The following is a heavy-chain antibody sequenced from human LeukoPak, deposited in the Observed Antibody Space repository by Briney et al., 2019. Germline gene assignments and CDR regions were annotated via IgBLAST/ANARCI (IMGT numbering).Heavy chain of an antibody. D-gene: IGHD5-24*01. V-gene: IGHV3-30*18. J-gene: IGHJ4*02. CDR1: GFTFSSYG. CDR2: ISYDGSNK. CDR3: ANRDGYNYSDY. Sequence: GGSLRLSCAASGFTFSSYGMHWVRQAPGKGLEWVAVISYDGSNKYYADSVKGRFTISRDNSKNTLYLQMNSLRAEDTAVYYCANRDGYNYSDYWGQGTLVTVSS.